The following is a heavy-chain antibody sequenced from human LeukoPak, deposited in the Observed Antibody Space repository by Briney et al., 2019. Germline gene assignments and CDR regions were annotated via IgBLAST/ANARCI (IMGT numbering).Heavy chain of an antibody. CDR2: ILPDCRDT. Sequence: GAPVKVSCKASGYSFAVNHVHWVREPPGHGLEWMGWILPDCRDTKYAQSFQDRMTMTTDTSHNTAYMELTRVTPEDTAVYYCSGPYCPGPVWGQGTLITASP. J-gene: IGHJ4*02. CDR1: GYSFAVNH. V-gene: IGHV1-2*02. CDR3: SGPYCPGPV. D-gene: IGHD2-8*02.